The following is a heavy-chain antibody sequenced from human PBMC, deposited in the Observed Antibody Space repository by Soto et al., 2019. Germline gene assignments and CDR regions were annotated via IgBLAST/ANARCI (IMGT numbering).Heavy chain of an antibody. D-gene: IGHD3-22*01. CDR3: ARLRKWLPYDFDY. CDR1: GGSISSSSYY. CDR2: IYYSGST. V-gene: IGHV4-39*01. J-gene: IGHJ4*02. Sequence: QLQLQESGPGLVKPSETLSLTCTVSGGSISSSSYYWGWIRQPPGKGLEWIGSIYYSGSTYYNPSLKSRVTISVDTSKNQFSLKLSSVTAADTAVYYCARLRKWLPYDFDYWGQGTLVTVSS.